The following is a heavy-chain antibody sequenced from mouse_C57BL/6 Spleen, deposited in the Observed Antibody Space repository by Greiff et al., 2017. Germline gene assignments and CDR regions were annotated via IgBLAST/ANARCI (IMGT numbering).Heavy chain of an antibody. J-gene: IGHJ2*01. D-gene: IGHD2-4*01. CDR2: IYPGDGDT. CDR1: GYAFSSSW. Sequence: QVQLKQSGPELVKPGASVKISCKASGYAFSSSWMNWVKQRPGKGLEWIGRIYPGDGDTNYNGKFKGKATLTADKSSSTAYMQLSSLTSEDSAVYFCARSGDYDESYYFDYWGQGTTRTVSS. CDR3: ARSGDYDESYYFDY. V-gene: IGHV1-82*01.